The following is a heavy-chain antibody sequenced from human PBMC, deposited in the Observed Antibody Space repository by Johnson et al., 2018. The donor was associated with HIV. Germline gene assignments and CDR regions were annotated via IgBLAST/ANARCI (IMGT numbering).Heavy chain of an antibody. CDR2: MNWNGDST. J-gene: IGHJ3*02. CDR1: GFTFDDYG. CDR3: AREEPRGFHGYGGSGFDI. V-gene: IGHV3-20*04. Sequence: VQLVESGGGVVRPGGSLRLSCAASGFTFDDYGMSWVRQAPGKGLEWVSGMNWNGDSTGYGDFVKGRFTISRDNAKNALYLQMNSLRAEDTALDYCAREEPRGFHGYGGSGFDIWGQGTMVTVAS. D-gene: IGHD6-19*01.